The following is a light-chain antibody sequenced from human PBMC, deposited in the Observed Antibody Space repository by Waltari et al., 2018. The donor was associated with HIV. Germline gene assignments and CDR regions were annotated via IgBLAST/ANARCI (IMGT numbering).Light chain of an antibody. V-gene: IGLV2-18*02. CDR3: SSFTTSSTLI. J-gene: IGLJ2*01. CDR2: EVS. Sequence: QSALTQPPSVSGSPGQSVTISCTGTSSDVGTYNRVSWYQQPPGTAPKVVIYEVSNRPSGVPARFSWSQSGNTASLTISGLQAEDEADYYCSSFTTSSTLIFGGGTRLTVL. CDR1: SSDVGTYNR.